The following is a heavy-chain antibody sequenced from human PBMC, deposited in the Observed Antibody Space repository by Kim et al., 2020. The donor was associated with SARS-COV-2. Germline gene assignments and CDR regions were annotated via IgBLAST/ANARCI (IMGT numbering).Heavy chain of an antibody. D-gene: IGHD3-9*01. V-gene: IGHV3-23*01. CDR1: GFTFSSYA. J-gene: IGHJ3*02. CDR3: AKSGYDILTGFSYAAFDI. CDR2: ISGSGGST. Sequence: GGSLRLSCAASGFTFSSYAMSWVRQAPGKGLEWVSAISGSGGSTYYADSVTGRFTISRDNSKNTLYLQMNILRAEDSAVYYCAKSGYDILTGFSYAAFDICGQGTLLTVSS.